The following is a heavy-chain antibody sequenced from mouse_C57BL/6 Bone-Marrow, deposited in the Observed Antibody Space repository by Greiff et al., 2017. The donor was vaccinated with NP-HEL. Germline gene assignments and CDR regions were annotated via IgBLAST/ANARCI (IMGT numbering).Heavy chain of an antibody. J-gene: IGHJ3*01. V-gene: IGHV5-16*01. CDR2: INYDGSST. CDR1: GFTFSDYY. Sequence: EVKLVESEGGLVQPGSSMKLSCTASGFTFSDYYMAWVRQVPEKGLEWVANINYDGSSTYYLDSLKSRFIISRDNAKNILYLQMSSLKSEDTATYYCARAYYDGFLWFAYWGQGTLVTVSA. CDR3: ARAYYDGFLWFAY. D-gene: IGHD2-3*01.